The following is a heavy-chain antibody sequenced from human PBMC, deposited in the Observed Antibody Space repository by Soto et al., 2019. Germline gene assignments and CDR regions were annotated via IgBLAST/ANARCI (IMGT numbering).Heavy chain of an antibody. Sequence: SETLSLTCAVYGGSFSGYYWSWIRQPPGKGLEWIGEINHSGSTNYNPSLKSRVTISVDTSKNQFSLKLSSVTAADTAVYYCAREKPRYYYYYYMDVWGKGTTVTVSS. V-gene: IGHV4-34*01. CDR2: INHSGST. J-gene: IGHJ6*03. CDR1: GGSFSGYY. CDR3: AREKPRYYYYYYMDV.